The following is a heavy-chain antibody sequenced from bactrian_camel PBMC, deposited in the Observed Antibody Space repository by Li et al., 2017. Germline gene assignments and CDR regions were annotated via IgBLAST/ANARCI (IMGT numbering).Heavy chain of an antibody. Sequence: HVQLVESGGGLVQPGGSLRLSCAASGFTFSSYTMIWVRQAPGKGLEWVSTIAVDSKDTYYVDTVKGRFTISRDNAKNTVFLEMNTLKSEDTALYYCGASLGAVLPNYWGQETQVTVS. CDR1: GFTFSSYT. J-gene: IGHJ4*01. CDR2: IAVDSKDT. V-gene: IGHV3S7*01. CDR3: GASLGAVLPNY.